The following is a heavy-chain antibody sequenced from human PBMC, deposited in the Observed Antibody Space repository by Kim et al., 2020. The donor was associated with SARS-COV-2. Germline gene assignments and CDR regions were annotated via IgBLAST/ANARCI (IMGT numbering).Heavy chain of an antibody. CDR3: ARQLPVTSDALVPLDL. CDR2: IYPGDPTP. Sequence: GESLKISCKGFEYKFGNYWIGWVRQMPGKGLELMGIIYPGDPTPKYSPSFQGQVTISGDRSTNTAFLQWSSLKASDSAMYYCARQLPVTSDALVPLDLWG. D-gene: IGHD5-18*01. V-gene: IGHV5-51*01. CDR1: EYKFGNYW. J-gene: IGHJ2*01.